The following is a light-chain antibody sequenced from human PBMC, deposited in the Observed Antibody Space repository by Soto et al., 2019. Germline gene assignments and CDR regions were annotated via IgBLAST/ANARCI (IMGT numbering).Light chain of an antibody. CDR1: QTISSW. Sequence: DIQMTQSPSTVSGCVGDRVTITCRASQTISSWLAWYQQKPGKAPKLLIYKASSLESGVPSRFSGSGSGTEFTLTISSLQPDDFATYYCQQYNSYPWTFGQGTKVDI. V-gene: IGKV1-5*03. J-gene: IGKJ1*01. CDR2: KAS. CDR3: QQYNSYPWT.